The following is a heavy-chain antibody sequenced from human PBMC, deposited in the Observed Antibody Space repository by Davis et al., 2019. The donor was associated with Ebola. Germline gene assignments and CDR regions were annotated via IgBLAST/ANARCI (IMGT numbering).Heavy chain of an antibody. CDR3: ARSVVSGYYDSSGYSKGDY. Sequence: SVKVSCKASGGTFSSYAISWVRQAPGQGLEWMGGIIPIFGTANYAQKFQGRVTITADESTSTAYMELSSLRSEDTAVYYCARSVVSGYYDSSGYSKGDYWGQGTLVTVSS. CDR1: GGTFSSYA. CDR2: IIPIFGTA. J-gene: IGHJ4*02. D-gene: IGHD3-22*01. V-gene: IGHV1-69*13.